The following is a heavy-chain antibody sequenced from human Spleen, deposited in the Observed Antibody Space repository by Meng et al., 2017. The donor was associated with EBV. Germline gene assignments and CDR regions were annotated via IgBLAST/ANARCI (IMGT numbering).Heavy chain of an antibody. CDR2: VYFSGST. Sequence: QVQPQQWGAGLLKPSETLSLTCTVSGASISTGSYYWTWIRQTPGKGLEWLGYVYFSGSTNYNPSLKSRVTMSIDTSKNQFSLNLRSATAADAAVYLCARGGYGTNYFDPWGQGTLVPSPQ. J-gene: IGHJ5*02. CDR3: ARGGYGTNYFDP. D-gene: IGHD4/OR15-4a*01. CDR1: GASISTGSYY. V-gene: IGHV4-61*01.